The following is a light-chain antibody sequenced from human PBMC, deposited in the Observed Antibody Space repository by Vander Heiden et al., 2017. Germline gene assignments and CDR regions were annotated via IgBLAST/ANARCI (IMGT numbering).Light chain of an antibody. CDR2: DNN. J-gene: IGLJ1*01. Sequence: QSVLTHPPSVSAAPVQKVPISCSGGSSNIGNNYISRYQQLPGTAPQLLIYDNNKRPSGIPDRFSGSKSGTSATLGITGLQTGDEADYYCGTWDDSLSAYVFGTGTKVTVL. CDR1: SSNIGNNY. CDR3: GTWDDSLSAYV. V-gene: IGLV1-51*01.